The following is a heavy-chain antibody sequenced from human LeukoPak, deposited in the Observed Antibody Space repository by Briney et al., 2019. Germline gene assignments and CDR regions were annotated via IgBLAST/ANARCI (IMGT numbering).Heavy chain of an antibody. V-gene: IGHV3-21*01. CDR3: ARVPTMRNYYFDY. CDR2: TSSSSSYI. Sequence: GGSLRLSCAASGFTFSSYSMNWVRQAPGKGLEWVSSTSSSSSYIYYADSVKGRFTISRDNAKNSLYLQMNSLRAEDTAVYYCARVPTMRNYYFDYWGQGTLVTVSS. CDR1: GFTFSSYS. J-gene: IGHJ4*02. D-gene: IGHD2/OR15-2a*01.